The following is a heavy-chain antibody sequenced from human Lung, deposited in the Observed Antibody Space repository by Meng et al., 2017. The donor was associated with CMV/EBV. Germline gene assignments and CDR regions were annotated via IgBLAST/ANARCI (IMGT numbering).Heavy chain of an antibody. J-gene: IGHJ2*01. V-gene: IGHV1-18*01. Sequence: QVCRMQPGAEQTKPGASWNVSCKAADYTLTNNDISWFRQAPGQGLEWMGWISVKNGEAKYPQNFQGRVTMTTDTTTSTAYMELRSLTSDDTAVYYCARYVPNGSFWYFDFWGRGTLVTVSS. CDR1: DYTLTNND. CDR2: ISVKNGEA. D-gene: IGHD6-13*01. CDR3: ARYVPNGSFWYFDF.